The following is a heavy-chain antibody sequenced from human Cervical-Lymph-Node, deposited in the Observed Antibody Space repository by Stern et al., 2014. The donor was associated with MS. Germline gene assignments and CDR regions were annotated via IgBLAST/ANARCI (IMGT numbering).Heavy chain of an antibody. J-gene: IGHJ6*02. CDR3: ARGGADYFYGLDV. D-gene: IGHD3-16*01. CDR1: GFSFSVYG. CDR2: IWDDGSKE. V-gene: IGHV3-33*01. Sequence: VQLVGSGGGVVQPGRSLRVSWAGSGFSFSVYGMHWVRPAPGKGLAGGAVIWDDGSKEYYADSVKGRFTISRDNSKNTLYLQMNSLRGEDTAVYYCARGGADYFYGLDVWGQGTTVTVSS.